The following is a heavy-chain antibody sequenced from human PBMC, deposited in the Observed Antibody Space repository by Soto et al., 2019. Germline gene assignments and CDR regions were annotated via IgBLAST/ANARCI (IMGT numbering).Heavy chain of an antibody. CDR2: IWYDGSNK. CDR3: ARGGYSAGWTYGMDV. V-gene: IGHV3-33*01. J-gene: IGHJ6*02. Sequence: GGSLRLSCAASGFTFNTYGMHWVRQAPGKGLEWVSVIWYDGSNKYYADSVKGRFTISRDNSKNTLYLEMNSLRAEDTAVYHCARGGYSAGWTYGMDVGGQGTTVTVSS. D-gene: IGHD6-19*01. CDR1: GFTFNTYG.